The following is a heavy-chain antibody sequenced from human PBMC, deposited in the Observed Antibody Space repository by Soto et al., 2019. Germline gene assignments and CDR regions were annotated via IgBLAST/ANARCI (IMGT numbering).Heavy chain of an antibody. J-gene: IGHJ4*02. CDR3: ARVDSSCRTVLFAY. V-gene: IGHV4-34*01. CDR1: GGSFSGYY. Sequence: SETLSLTCAVYGGSFSGYYWSWIRQPPGKGLEWIGEINHSGSTNYNPSLKSRVTISVDTSKNQFSLKLSSVTAADTAVYYCARVDSSCRTVLFAYWGQGTLVTVSS. CDR2: INHSGST. D-gene: IGHD6-13*01.